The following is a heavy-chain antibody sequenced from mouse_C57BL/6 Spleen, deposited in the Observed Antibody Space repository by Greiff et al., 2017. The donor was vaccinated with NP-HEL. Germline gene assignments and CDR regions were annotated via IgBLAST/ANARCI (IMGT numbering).Heavy chain of an antibody. V-gene: IGHV1-72*01. J-gene: IGHJ4*01. CDR2: IDPNSGGT. CDR3: ARGDYSQFLYAMDY. CDR1: GYTFTSYW. D-gene: IGHD2-12*01. Sequence: QQSCKASGYTFTSYWMHWVKQRPGRGLEWIGRIDPNSGGTKYNEKFKSKATLTVDKPSSTAYMQLSSLTSEDSAVYYCARGDYSQFLYAMDYWGQGTSVTVSS.